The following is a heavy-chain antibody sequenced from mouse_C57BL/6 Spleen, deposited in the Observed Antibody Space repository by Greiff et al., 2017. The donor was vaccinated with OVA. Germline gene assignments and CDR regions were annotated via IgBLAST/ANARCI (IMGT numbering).Heavy chain of an antibody. J-gene: IGHJ4*01. V-gene: IGHV1-64*01. Sequence: VQLQQPGAELVKPGASVKLSCKASGYTFTSYWMHWVKQRPGQGLEWIGMIHPNSGSTNYNEKFKSKATLTVDKSSSTAYMQLSSLTSEDSAVYYCARNLYGYYAMDYWGQGTSVTVSS. CDR3: ARNLYGYYAMDY. D-gene: IGHD1-1*02. CDR1: GYTFTSYW. CDR2: IHPNSGST.